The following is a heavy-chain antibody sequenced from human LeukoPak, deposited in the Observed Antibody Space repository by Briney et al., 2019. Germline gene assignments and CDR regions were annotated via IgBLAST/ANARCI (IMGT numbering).Heavy chain of an antibody. CDR2: SNPIIGTV. Sequence: SVKVSCKAAGDTLTTYAINWVRQAPGQGLEWMGGSNPIIGTVNYAQKLQGRVTITTDESTSTAYMELSSLRYDDTAVQYCARGVERYDLYVWGKGTTVIVSS. J-gene: IGHJ6*04. D-gene: IGHD2-15*01. CDR3: ARGVERYDLYV. V-gene: IGHV1-69*05. CDR1: GDTLTTYA.